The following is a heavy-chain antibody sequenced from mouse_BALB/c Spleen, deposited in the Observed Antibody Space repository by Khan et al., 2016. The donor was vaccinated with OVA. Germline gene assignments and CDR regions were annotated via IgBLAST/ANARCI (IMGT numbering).Heavy chain of an antibody. V-gene: IGHV1-7*01. CDR2: INPTSGYT. CDR3: GRDRIDY. J-gene: IGHJ2*01. CDR1: GYTFSSYW. Sequence: VELVESGAEQAKPGASVKMSCKTSGYTFSSYWMHWVKQRPGQGLEWIGYINPTSGYTEYNEKFKDKATLSADKSSSTAYMQLTSLTSEDSAVYYCGRDRIDYWGQGTTLTVSS.